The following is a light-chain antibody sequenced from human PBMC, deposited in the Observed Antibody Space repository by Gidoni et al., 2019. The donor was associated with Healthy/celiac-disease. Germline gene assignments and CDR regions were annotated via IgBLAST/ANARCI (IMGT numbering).Light chain of an antibody. J-gene: IGKJ1*01. V-gene: IGKV1-33*01. CDR2: DAS. Sequence: DIQMTQSPSSLSASVGDRVTITCQASQDISNYLNWYQQKTGKAPKLLIYDASNLETGVPSRFSGSGSGTDFTFTISSLQPEDIATYYCQQYDTLQWTFGQGTKVEIK. CDR1: QDISNY. CDR3: QQYDTLQWT.